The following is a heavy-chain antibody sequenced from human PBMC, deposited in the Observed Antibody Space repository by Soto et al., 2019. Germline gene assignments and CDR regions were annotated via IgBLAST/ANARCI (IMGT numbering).Heavy chain of an antibody. V-gene: IGHV1-3*01. D-gene: IGHD2-15*01. CDR1: GYTFTSYA. J-gene: IGHJ4*02. Sequence: ASVKVSCKASGYTFTSYAMHWVRQAPGQRLEWMGWINAGNGNTKYSQKVQGRVTMTTDTSTSTAYMELRSLRSDDTAVYYCARANCSGGSCYVFDYWGQGTLVTVSS. CDR2: INAGNGNT. CDR3: ARANCSGGSCYVFDY.